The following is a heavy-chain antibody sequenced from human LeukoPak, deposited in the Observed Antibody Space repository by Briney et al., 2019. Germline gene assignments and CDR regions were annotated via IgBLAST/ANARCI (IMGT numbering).Heavy chain of an antibody. CDR3: ARDGRTTSHRWLNWFDP. Sequence: PSETLSLTCTVSGGSISSSSYYWGWIRQPPGKGLEWIGSIYYSGSTYYNPSLKSRVTISVDTSKNQFSLKLSSVTAADTAVYYCARDGRTTSHRWLNWFDPWGQGTLVTVSS. CDR2: IYYSGST. D-gene: IGHD5-24*01. CDR1: GGSISSSSYY. J-gene: IGHJ5*02. V-gene: IGHV4-39*07.